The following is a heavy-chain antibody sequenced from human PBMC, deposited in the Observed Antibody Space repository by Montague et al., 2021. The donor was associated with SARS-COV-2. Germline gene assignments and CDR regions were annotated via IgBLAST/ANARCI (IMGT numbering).Heavy chain of an antibody. V-gene: IGHV4-39*01. J-gene: IGHJ3*02. Sequence: SETLSLTCTVSGGSISSSSYYWGWIRQPPGKGLEWIGSIYYSGSTYYNPSLKSRVTISVDTSKNQFSLKLSSVTAADTAVYYCARFPTSYCYDSKAAPATPNAFDTWGQGTLVTVSS. CDR1: GGSISSSSYY. CDR2: IYYSGST. CDR3: ARFPTSYCYDSKAAPATPNAFDT. D-gene: IGHD3-22*01.